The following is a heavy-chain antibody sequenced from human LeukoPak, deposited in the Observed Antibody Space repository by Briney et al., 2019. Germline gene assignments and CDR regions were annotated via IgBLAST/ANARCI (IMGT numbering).Heavy chain of an antibody. CDR3: VRDLVSGPHYFDY. Sequence: PGGSLRLSCAASGFTFSSHSMNWVRQAPGKGVEWISYISRSRTTIHYADSVKGRFTISSDNAKKSLYLQMNSLRAEDTAVYYCVRDLVSGPHYFDYWGQGTLVTVSS. CDR2: ISRSRTTI. J-gene: IGHJ4*02. V-gene: IGHV3-48*01. D-gene: IGHD3-10*01. CDR1: GFTFSSHS.